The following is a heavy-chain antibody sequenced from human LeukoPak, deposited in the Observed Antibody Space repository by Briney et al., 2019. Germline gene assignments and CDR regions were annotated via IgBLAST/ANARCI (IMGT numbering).Heavy chain of an antibody. Sequence: GGSLRLSCAASGFTFSSYGMHWVRQAPGKGLEWVAFIRYDGSNKYYADSVKGRFTISRDNSKNTLYLQMNSLRAEDTAVYYCARDYRGYRAPYYFDYWGQGTLVTVSS. D-gene: IGHD2-15*01. CDR2: IRYDGSNK. CDR3: ARDYRGYRAPYYFDY. J-gene: IGHJ4*02. CDR1: GFTFSSYG. V-gene: IGHV3-30*02.